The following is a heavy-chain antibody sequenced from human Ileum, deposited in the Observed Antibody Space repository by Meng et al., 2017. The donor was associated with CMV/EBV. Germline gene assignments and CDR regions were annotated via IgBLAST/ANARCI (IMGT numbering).Heavy chain of an antibody. CDR2: IGADGGVV. Sequence: SGFTFNNHAMNWVRQAPGKGLEWVSIIGADGGVVQYGDSVKGRFTISRDNFKNTLYLQMDSLRVEDTAIYFCAKGGQEVPLTRRFDYWGQGALVTVSS. J-gene: IGHJ4*02. V-gene: IGHV3-23*01. CDR1: GFTFNNHA. D-gene: IGHD2-15*01. CDR3: AKGGQEVPLTRRFDY.